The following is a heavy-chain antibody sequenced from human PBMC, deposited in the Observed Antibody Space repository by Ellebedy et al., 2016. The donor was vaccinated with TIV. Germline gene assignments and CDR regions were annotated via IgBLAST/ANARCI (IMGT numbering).Heavy chain of an antibody. V-gene: IGHV3-23*01. D-gene: IGHD1-26*01. CDR1: GFTFSSYA. CDR3: ARVSGSYKIDY. CDR2: ISGSGGST. Sequence: GGSLRLSXAASGFTFSSYAMSWVRQAPGKGLEWVSAISGSGGSTYYADSVKGRFTISRDNSKNTLYLQMNSLRAEDTAVYYCARVSGSYKIDYWGQGTLVTVSS. J-gene: IGHJ4*02.